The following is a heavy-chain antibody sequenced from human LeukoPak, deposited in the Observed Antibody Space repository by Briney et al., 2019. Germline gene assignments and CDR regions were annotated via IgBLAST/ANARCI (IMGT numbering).Heavy chain of an antibody. D-gene: IGHD3-16*01. CDR2: IEPDGTEK. CDR1: GFTFSTYW. CDR3: ARFGVPYGVDV. V-gene: IGHV3-7*04. Sequence: GGSLRLSCAASGFTFSTYWMSWVRQGPGKGLEWVANIEPDGTEKDYVDSLKGRFTISRDNAKNSLYLQVSSLRAEDTAVYYCARFGVPYGVDVWGQGTTVTVSS. J-gene: IGHJ6*02.